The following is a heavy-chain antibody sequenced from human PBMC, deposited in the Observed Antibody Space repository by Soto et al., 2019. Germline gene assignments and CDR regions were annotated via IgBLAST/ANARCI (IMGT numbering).Heavy chain of an antibody. CDR3: ARGNPSFDSGVTTLSLFPLDY. J-gene: IGHJ4*02. V-gene: IGHV4-30-4*01. CDR1: GGSISSGDYY. CDR2: IYYSGST. D-gene: IGHD1-26*01. Sequence: SETLSLTCTVSGGSISSGDYYWSWIRQPPGKGLEWIGYIYYSGSTYYNPSLKSRVTISVDTSKNQFSLKLSSVTAADTAVYYCARGNPSFDSGVTTLSLFPLDYWGQGTLVTVSS.